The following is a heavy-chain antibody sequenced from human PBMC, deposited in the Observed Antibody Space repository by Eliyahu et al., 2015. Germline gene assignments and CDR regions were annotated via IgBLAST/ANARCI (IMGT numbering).Heavy chain of an antibody. CDR3: IRGPDCSSSKCHSPYYYGLDI. CDR2: IRSIPFGGTT. J-gene: IGHJ6*02. Sequence: EVQLVESGGGLVQPGRSLXLSXTASGFTFGXYAXXWFRQAPGKGLGCIGFIRSIPFGGTTEYAPSVKARFTISRDDSKSIAYLQMNSLETDDTAVYYCIRGPDCSSSKCHSPYYYGLDIWGQGTTVTVSS. CDR1: GFTFGXYA. V-gene: IGHV3-49*03. D-gene: IGHD2-2*01.